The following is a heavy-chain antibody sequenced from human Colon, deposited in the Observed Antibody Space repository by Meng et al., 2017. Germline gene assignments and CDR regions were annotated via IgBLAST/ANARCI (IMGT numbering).Heavy chain of an antibody. CDR2: IYLSGSP. J-gene: IGHJ4*02. CDR1: GGSISSSNY. D-gene: IGHD6-19*01. CDR3: ARHGGWHFDY. V-gene: IGHV4-4*02. Sequence: QVELPEAGPGPVGPSGPLSLTCAVSGGSISSSNYWSWVRQPPGKGLEWIGQIYLSGSPSYNPSLESRVTISVDKSKNQLSLRLTSVTAADTAIYYCARHGGWHFDYWGQGTLVTVSS.